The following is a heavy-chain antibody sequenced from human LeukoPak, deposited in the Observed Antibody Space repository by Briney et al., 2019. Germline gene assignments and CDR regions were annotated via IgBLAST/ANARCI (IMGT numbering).Heavy chain of an antibody. J-gene: IGHJ6*03. Sequence: PGGSLRLSCAASGFTFDDYARHWVRQAPGKGLEWISLISGDGGSTYYADSVKGRFTISRDNSKNSLYLQMNSLRTEDTALYYCAKDIHDYYYYMDVWGKGTTVTVSS. CDR2: ISGDGGST. V-gene: IGHV3-43*02. CDR1: GFTFDDYA. CDR3: AKDIHDYYYYMDV.